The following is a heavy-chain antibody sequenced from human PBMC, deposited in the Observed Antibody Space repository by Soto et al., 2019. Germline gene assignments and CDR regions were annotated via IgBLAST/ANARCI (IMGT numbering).Heavy chain of an antibody. V-gene: IGHV3-74*01. CDR2: IDPSGTTT. CDR3: ARDNWNSH. J-gene: IGHJ4*02. D-gene: IGHD1-7*01. Sequence: EVQLVESGGGLVQPGGSLRLSCAASGFTFRTYWMHWVRQAPGKGLVWVSRIDPSGTTTNYADSVKGRFTISRDNAKDTLYLQMDRLRAEDPAVYFCARDNWNSHGGQGTLVTVSS. CDR1: GFTFRTYW.